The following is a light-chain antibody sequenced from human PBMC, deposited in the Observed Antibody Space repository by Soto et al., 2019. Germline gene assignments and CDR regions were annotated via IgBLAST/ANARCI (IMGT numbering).Light chain of an antibody. CDR3: AAWDDSLSGYV. J-gene: IGLJ1*01. V-gene: IGLV1-47*01. CDR2: RNN. Sequence: SEQPQAPTASRSPGQPVTIYCSGSSSNIGSNYVYWYQQLPGTAPKLLIYRNNQRPSGVPDRFSGSKSGTSTSLAISGLRSEDEADYYCAAWDDSLSGYVFGTGTKVTVL. CDR1: SSNIGSNY.